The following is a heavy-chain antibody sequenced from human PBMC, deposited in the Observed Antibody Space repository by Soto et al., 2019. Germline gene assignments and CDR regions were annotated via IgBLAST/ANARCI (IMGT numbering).Heavy chain of an antibody. Sequence: KPSETLSLTCAVSGGSISTSDYTWSWIRQPPGRGLEWIGSVYHSGATHYMPSLKNRLTMSLDKSKNQFSLDLTSVTAADTAVYYCVRERTIFGVAPGGGVDVWGQGTTVTVSS. CDR2: VYHSGAT. CDR3: VRERTIFGVAPGGGVDV. CDR1: GGSISTSDYT. D-gene: IGHD3-3*01. J-gene: IGHJ6*02. V-gene: IGHV4-30-2*01.